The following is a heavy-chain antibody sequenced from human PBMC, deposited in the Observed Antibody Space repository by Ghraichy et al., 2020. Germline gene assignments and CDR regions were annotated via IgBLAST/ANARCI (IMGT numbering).Heavy chain of an antibody. CDR2: ISSSSSTI. D-gene: IGHD2-15*01. V-gene: IGHV3-48*02. Sequence: GGSLRLSCAASGFTFSSYSMNWVRQAPGKGLEWVSYISSSSSTIYYADSVKGRFTISRDNAKNSLYLQMNSLRDEDTAVYYCARDFSDIVVVVAATPLAFDIWGQGTMVTVSS. CDR3: ARDFSDIVVVVAATPLAFDI. CDR1: GFTFSSYS. J-gene: IGHJ3*02.